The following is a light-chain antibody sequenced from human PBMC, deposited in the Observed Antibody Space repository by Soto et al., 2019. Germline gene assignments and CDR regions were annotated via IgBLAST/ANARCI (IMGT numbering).Light chain of an antibody. CDR2: DTS. CDR1: QTVSSK. V-gene: IGKV3-11*01. CDR3: NQRKSWPRT. J-gene: IGKJ1*01. Sequence: EIVLPQSPATLSSSPGESATLSGRASQTVSSKLAWYQHNPGQAHRLLIYDTSNRATGIPARFSGSGSGTDFTLTISSLEPEEFAVYYCNQRKSWPRTFGQGNKVDIK.